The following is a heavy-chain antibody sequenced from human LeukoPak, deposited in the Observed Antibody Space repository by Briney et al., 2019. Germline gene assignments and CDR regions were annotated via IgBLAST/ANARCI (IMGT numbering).Heavy chain of an antibody. CDR2: IYHSGST. J-gene: IGHJ5*02. Sequence: SETLSLTCTVSGYSISSGYYWGWIRQPPGKGLEWIGSIYHSGSTYYNPSLKSRVTISVDTSKNQFSLKLSSVTAADTAVYYCARSLAHQFDPWGQGTLVTVSS. D-gene: IGHD3-16*02. CDR3: ARSLAHQFDP. V-gene: IGHV4-38-2*02. CDR1: GYSISSGYY.